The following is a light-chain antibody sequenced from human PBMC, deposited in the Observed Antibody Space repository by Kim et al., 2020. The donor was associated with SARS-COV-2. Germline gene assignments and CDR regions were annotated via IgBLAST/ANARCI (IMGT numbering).Light chain of an antibody. CDR2: DAS. J-gene: IGKJ2*01. Sequence: SASVADTVTISCQASQYIRCSLNWYQQRPGKAPKLLILDASNLETGVPSRFSGRGSGTDFTFTISSLQPEDIVTYYCQQFDTVPYTFGQGTKLEIK. CDR3: QQFDTVPYT. CDR1: QYIRCS. V-gene: IGKV1-33*01.